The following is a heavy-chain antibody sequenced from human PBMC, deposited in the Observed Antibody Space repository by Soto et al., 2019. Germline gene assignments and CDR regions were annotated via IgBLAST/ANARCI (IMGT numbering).Heavy chain of an antibody. D-gene: IGHD3-3*01. V-gene: IGHV4-34*01. CDR1: GGSFSGYY. J-gene: IGHJ4*02. Sequence: SETLSLTCAVYGGSFSGYYWSWIRQPPGKGLEWIGEINHSGSTNYNPSLKSRVTISVDTSKNQFSLKLSSVTAADTAVYYCARGRAGPYYDFWSGYYPTFDYWGQGTLVTVSS. CDR2: INHSGST. CDR3: ARGRAGPYYDFWSGYYPTFDY.